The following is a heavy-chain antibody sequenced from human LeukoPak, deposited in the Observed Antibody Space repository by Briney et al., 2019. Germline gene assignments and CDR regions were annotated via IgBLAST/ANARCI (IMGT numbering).Heavy chain of an antibody. CDR1: GGSISSYY. V-gene: IGHV4-4*07. Sequence: SETLSLTCTDSGGSISSYYWSWIRQPAGKGLEWIGRIDTSGNTNYKPSLKSQVTISVDTSKNQFSLKLSSVTAADTAVYYCARRPNENYNPFDYWGQGTLVTVSS. D-gene: IGHD1-7*01. CDR2: IDTSGNT. J-gene: IGHJ4*02. CDR3: ARRPNENYNPFDY.